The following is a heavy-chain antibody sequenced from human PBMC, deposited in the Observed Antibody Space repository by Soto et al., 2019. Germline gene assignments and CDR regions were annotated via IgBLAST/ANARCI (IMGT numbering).Heavy chain of an antibody. CDR3: ARDRGLRGYSGYDSYYYGMDV. CDR2: IYYSGST. J-gene: IGHJ6*02. V-gene: IGHV4-59*01. CDR1: GGSISSYY. Sequence: PSETLSLTCTVSGGSISSYYWSWIRQPPGKGLEWIGCIYYSGSTNYNPSLKSRVTISVDTSKNQFSLKLSSVTAADTAVYYCARDRGLRGYSGYDSYYYGMDVWGQGTTVTVSS. D-gene: IGHD5-12*01.